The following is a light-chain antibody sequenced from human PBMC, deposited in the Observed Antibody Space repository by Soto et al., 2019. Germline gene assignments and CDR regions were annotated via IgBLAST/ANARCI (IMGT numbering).Light chain of an antibody. CDR2: EVN. CDR3: YSYVFVDMSFYV. Sequence: QSALTQPASVSGSPGQSITISCTGTSSDIGSYNIVSWYQQHPGKAPKLIIFEVNRRPSGVSNRFSASKSGNTASLTISGLQAEDEADYYCYSYVFVDMSFYVFGTGTKLTVL. V-gene: IGLV2-23*02. CDR1: SSDIGSYNI. J-gene: IGLJ1*01.